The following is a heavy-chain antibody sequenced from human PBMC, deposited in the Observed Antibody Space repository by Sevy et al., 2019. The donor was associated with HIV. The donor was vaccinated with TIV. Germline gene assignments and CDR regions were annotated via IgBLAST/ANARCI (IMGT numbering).Heavy chain of an antibody. CDR2: MWFDGSNT. D-gene: IGHD4-17*01. CDR3: ARDLEFYDYGDYGPAFMPDY. CDR1: GFTFSTYG. Sequence: GGSLRLSCAASGFTFSTYGMHWVRQAPGKGLEWVAVMWFDGSNTYYADSVKGRFTISRDIAKNTLHLQMYSLRAEDTAVYYCARDLEFYDYGDYGPAFMPDYWGQGTLVTVSS. V-gene: IGHV3-33*01. J-gene: IGHJ4*02.